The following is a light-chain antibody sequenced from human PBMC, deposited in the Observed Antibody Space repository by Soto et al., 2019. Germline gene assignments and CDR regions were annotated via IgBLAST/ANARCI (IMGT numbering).Light chain of an antibody. Sequence: EIVMTQSPATLSVSPGERSTLSFMASQSVSSYLAWYQQKPGQAPRLLIYDASNRATGIPARFSGSGSGTDFTLTISSLEPEDFAVYYCQQRSDWPLTFGPGTKVDIK. V-gene: IGKV3-11*01. CDR2: DAS. J-gene: IGKJ3*01. CDR1: QSVSSY. CDR3: QQRSDWPLT.